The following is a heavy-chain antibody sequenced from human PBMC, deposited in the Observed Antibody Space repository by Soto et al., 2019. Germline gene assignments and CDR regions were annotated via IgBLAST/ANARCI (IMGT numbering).Heavy chain of an antibody. CDR3: AHGSGWLFDY. CDR1: GFSLSTSEVG. Sequence: QITLKESGPTLVKPTQTLTLTCSFSGFSLSTSEVGVGWIRQPPGKGLERLALIYWDDDKEYSPSLRSRLTITKDTSKNQVVLIMTNLDPTDTATYYCAHGSGWLFDYWGQGTLVTVSS. V-gene: IGHV2-5*02. J-gene: IGHJ4*02. D-gene: IGHD6-19*01. CDR2: IYWDDDK.